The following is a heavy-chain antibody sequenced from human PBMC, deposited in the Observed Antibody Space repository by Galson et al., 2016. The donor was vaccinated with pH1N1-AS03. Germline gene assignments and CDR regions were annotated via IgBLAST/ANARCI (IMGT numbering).Heavy chain of an antibody. CDR1: GFTFSTYA. V-gene: IGHV3-23*01. CDR3: VRRSPWATVGTYYFDY. J-gene: IGHJ4*02. CDR2: ISASGGDT. D-gene: IGHD4-23*01. Sequence: SLRLSCAASGFTFSTYAMSWVRQAQGMGLEWVSSISASGGDTYYADSVKGRFTISRENSRNTVSLQMNSLRDDDTAGYYCVRRSPWATVGTYYFDYWGQGTLVTVSS.